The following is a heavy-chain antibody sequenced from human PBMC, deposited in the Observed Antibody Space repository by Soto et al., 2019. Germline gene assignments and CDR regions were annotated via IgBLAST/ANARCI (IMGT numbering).Heavy chain of an antibody. J-gene: IGHJ4*02. CDR2: MSFDESNK. V-gene: IGHV3-30*03. CDR1: GFTLSTYD. D-gene: IGHD4-17*01. CDR3: ARGRLPNEY. Sequence: GGSLRLSCAASGFTLSTYDMHWVRQAPGKGLGWVTLMSFDESNKCYADSVKGRFTISRDNSKNTLYLQMNSLRAEDTAVYYCARGRLPNEYWGQGTLVTVSS.